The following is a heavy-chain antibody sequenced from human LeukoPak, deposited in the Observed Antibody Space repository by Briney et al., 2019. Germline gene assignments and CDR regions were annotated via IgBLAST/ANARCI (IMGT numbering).Heavy chain of an antibody. J-gene: IGHJ4*02. CDR1: GFTLSTYW. CDR3: ARDPDSYHSGAYYSFFDY. D-gene: IGHD3-22*01. CDR2: INSDGSSS. Sequence: PGGSLRLSCAASGFTLSTYWMHWLRQAPGEGLVWVSRINSDGSSSAYADSVKGRFTISRDNAKNTLSLQTNSLRAEDTAVYYCARDPDSYHSGAYYSFFDYWGQGILVTVSS. V-gene: IGHV3-74*01.